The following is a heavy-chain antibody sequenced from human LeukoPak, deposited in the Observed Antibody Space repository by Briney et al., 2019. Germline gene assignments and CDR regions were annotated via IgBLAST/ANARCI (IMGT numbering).Heavy chain of an antibody. CDR3: ARVGYCSRTSCYWYFDL. V-gene: IGHV3-48*02. J-gene: IGHJ2*01. Sequence: GGFLRLSCAASGFTFSNYSMNWVRQAPGKGLEWVSYLSSSSTTIYYADSVKGRFTISRDNARNSLYLQMNSLRDEDTAVYYCARVGYCSRTSCYWYFDLWGRGTLVTVSS. CDR2: LSSSSTTI. D-gene: IGHD2-2*01. CDR1: GFTFSNYS.